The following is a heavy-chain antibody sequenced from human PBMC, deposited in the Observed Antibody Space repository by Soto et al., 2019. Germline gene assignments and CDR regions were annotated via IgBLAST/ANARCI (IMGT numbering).Heavy chain of an antibody. J-gene: IGHJ5*02. D-gene: IGHD2-2*01. CDR2: INHSGST. Sequence: SETLSLTCAVYGGSFRGYYWSWIRQPPGKGLEWIGEINHSGSTNYNPSLKSRVTISVDTSKNQFSLKLSSVTAADTAVYYCARAVLPIVVPAAIPYNWFDPWGQGTLVTVSS. CDR3: ARAVLPIVVPAAIPYNWFDP. CDR1: GGSFRGYY. V-gene: IGHV4-34*01.